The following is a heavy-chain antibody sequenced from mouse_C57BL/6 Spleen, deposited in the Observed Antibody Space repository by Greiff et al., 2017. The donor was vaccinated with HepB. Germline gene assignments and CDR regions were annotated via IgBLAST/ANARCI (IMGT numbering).Heavy chain of an antibody. CDR2: INPGSGGT. V-gene: IGHV1-54*01. Sequence: QVQLKQSGAELVRPGTSVKVSCKASGYAFTNYLIEWVKQRPGQGLEWIGVINPGSGGTNYNEKFKGKATLTADKSSSTAYMQLSSLTSEDSAVYFCARFTTVGYYFDYWGQGTTLTVSS. CDR3: ARFTTVGYYFDY. CDR1: GYAFTNYL. J-gene: IGHJ2*01. D-gene: IGHD1-1*01.